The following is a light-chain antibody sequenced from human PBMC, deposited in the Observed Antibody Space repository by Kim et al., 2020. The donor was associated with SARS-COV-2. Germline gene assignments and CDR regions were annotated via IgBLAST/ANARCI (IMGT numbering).Light chain of an antibody. CDR2: EVN. V-gene: IGLV2-8*01. CDR3: TSYAGSNSWV. Sequence: QSALTQPPSASGSPGQSVTISCTGTSSDVGVYNYVSWYQQHPGKAPKLMIYEVNKRPSGVPDRFSGSKSGNTASLTVSGLQAEDEADYYCTSYAGSNSWVFGGGTQLTVL. CDR1: SSDVGVYNY. J-gene: IGLJ3*02.